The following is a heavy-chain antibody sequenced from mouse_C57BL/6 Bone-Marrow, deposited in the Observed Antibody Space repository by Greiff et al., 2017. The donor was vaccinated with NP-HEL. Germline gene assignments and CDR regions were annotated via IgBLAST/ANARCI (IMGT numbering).Heavy chain of an antibody. CDR1: GYTFTDYY. CDR2: INPNNGGT. CDR3: ERATYYDYDGAMDY. V-gene: IGHV1-26*01. J-gene: IGHJ4*01. D-gene: IGHD2-4*01. Sequence: EVQLQQSGPELVKPGASVKISCKASGYTFTDYYVNWVKQSHGKSLEWIGDINPNNGGTSYNQKFKGKATLTVDKSSSTAYMELRSLTSEDSAVDYCERATYYDYDGAMDYWGQGTSVTVSS.